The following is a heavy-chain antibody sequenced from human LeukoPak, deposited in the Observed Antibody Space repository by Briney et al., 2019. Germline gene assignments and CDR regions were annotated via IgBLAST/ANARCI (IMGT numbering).Heavy chain of an antibody. D-gene: IGHD3-9*01. V-gene: IGHV3-23*01. Sequence: PGGSLRLSCAASGFTFSSYAMSWVRQAPGKGLEWVSAISGSGGSTYYADSVKGRFTISRDNAKNSLYLQMNSLRAEDTAVYYCARAPSTVLRYFDWLSPTFDYWGQGTLVTVSS. CDR3: ARAPSTVLRYFDWLSPTFDY. J-gene: IGHJ4*02. CDR2: ISGSGGST. CDR1: GFTFSSYA.